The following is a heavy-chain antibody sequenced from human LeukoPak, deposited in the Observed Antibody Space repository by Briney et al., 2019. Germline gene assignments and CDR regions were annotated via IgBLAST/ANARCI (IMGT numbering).Heavy chain of an antibody. CDR1: GGSISSGDYY. CDR3: ARGESSRGYSYYFDY. D-gene: IGHD5-18*01. Sequence: SETLSLTCTVSGGSISSGDYYWSWIRQPPGKGLEWIGYIYYSGSTYYNPSLKSRVTISVDTSKNQFSLKLSSVTAADTAVYHCARGESSRGYSYYFDYWGQGTPVTVSS. CDR2: IYYSGST. J-gene: IGHJ4*02. V-gene: IGHV4-30-4*01.